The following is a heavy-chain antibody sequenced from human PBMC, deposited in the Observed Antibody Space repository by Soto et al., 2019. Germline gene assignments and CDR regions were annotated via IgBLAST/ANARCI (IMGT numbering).Heavy chain of an antibody. D-gene: IGHD4-17*01. CDR1: GGSISSYY. CDR3: ARDSEDYGDSSAFDI. J-gene: IGHJ3*02. CDR2: IYYSGST. Sequence: PSETLSLTCTVSGGSISSYYWSWIRQPPGKGLEWIGYIYYSGSTNYNPSFKSRVTISVDTSKNQFSLKLSSVTAADTAVYYCARDSEDYGDSSAFDIWGQGTMVTVSS. V-gene: IGHV4-59*01.